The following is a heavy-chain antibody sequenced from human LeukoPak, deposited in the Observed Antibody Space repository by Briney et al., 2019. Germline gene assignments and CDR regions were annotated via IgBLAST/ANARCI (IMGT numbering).Heavy chain of an antibody. CDR1: GFTFNNYN. Sequence: GGSLRLSCAASGFTFNNYNMNWVRQAPGKGLEWVSSISSGTNYIFQADSVKGRFTISRDSARNSLSLQMNSLRADDTAVYYCARCAGGNYFDYWDQGTLVTVSS. CDR3: ARCAGGNYFDY. V-gene: IGHV3-21*01. D-gene: IGHD2-8*02. J-gene: IGHJ4*02. CDR2: ISSGTNYI.